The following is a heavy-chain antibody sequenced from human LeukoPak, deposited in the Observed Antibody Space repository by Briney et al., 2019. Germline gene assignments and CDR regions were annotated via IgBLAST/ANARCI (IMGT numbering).Heavy chain of an antibody. Sequence: GSLRLSCAASGFTFSSYAMSWVRQAPGKGLEWVSAITGGGSTFYADSVKGRFTISRDNSKNTLDLRMNSLRAEDTAIYYCARHEPYNSGSHYDYWGQGTLVTVSS. J-gene: IGHJ4*02. V-gene: IGHV3-23*01. D-gene: IGHD3-10*01. CDR3: ARHEPYNSGSHYDY. CDR2: ITGGGST. CDR1: GFTFSSYA.